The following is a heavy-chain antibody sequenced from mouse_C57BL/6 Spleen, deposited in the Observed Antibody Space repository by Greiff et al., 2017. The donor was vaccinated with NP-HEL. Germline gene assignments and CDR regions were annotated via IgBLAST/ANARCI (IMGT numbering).Heavy chain of an antibody. CDR2: IDPSDSYT. J-gene: IGHJ3*01. CDR1: GYTFTSYW. CDR3: ARWNSAY. Sequence: VQLQQSGAELVMPGASVKLSCKASGYTFTSYWMHWVKQRPGQGLEWIGEIDPSDSYTNYNQKFKGKSTLTVDKSSSTAYMQLSSLTSEDSAVYYCARWNSAYWGQGTLVTVSA. V-gene: IGHV1-69*01.